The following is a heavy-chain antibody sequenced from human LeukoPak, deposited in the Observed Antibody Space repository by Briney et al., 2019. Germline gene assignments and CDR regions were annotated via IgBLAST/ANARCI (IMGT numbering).Heavy chain of an antibody. Sequence: SETLSLTCAVYGGSFSGYYWSWVRQPPGKGAEWIGEINHSGSTNYNPSLKSRVTISVDTSKNQFSLKLSSVTAADTAVYYCARGPPLDLRRKWLLDYWGQGTLVTVSS. CDR3: ARGPPLDLRRKWLLDY. D-gene: IGHD5-12*01. CDR2: INHSGST. V-gene: IGHV4-34*01. J-gene: IGHJ4*02. CDR1: GGSFSGYY.